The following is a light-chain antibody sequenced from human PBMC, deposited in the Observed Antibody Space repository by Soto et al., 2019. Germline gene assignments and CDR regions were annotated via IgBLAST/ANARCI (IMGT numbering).Light chain of an antibody. CDR3: QYWDDYSWT. CDR2: KAS. J-gene: IGKJ1*01. V-gene: IGKV1-5*03. Sequence: DIQMTQSPSTLSASVGDRVTITCRASQSITDWLAWYQQKPGKAPKFLIYKASNLEGGLPSRFRGSRSGTQFPLAINTVQPDDFATYYCQYWDDYSWTFGQGTKVEIK. CDR1: QSITDW.